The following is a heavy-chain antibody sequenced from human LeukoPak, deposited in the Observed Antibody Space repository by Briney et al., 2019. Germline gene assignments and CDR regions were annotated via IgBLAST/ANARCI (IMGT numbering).Heavy chain of an antibody. Sequence: SETLSLTCVVYRGSFSGYFWSWLRQPPGKGLEGIGEINHSGSTNYNPCIMSRVTISVDTSKNQLSLKLSSVTAADTAVYYCARGEGFGELISPVDYWGQGTLVTVSS. CDR3: ARGEGFGELISPVDY. V-gene: IGHV4-34*01. CDR1: RGSFSGYF. J-gene: IGHJ4*02. CDR2: INHSGST. D-gene: IGHD3-10*01.